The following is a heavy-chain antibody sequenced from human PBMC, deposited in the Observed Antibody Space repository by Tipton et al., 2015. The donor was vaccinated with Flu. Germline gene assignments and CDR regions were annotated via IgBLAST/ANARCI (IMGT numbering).Heavy chain of an antibody. D-gene: IGHD6-13*01. V-gene: IGHV3-23*01. Sequence: GSLRLSCAASGFSFSSYAVSWVRQAPGEGLEWVSGISGSGTSTYYADSVKGRFTISRDNAKNPLYLQMNSLRADDTAVYYCARDEGETYSSTFDYWGRGTLVTVSS. CDR3: ARDEGETYSSTFDY. CDR1: GFSFSSYA. CDR2: ISGSGTST. J-gene: IGHJ4*02.